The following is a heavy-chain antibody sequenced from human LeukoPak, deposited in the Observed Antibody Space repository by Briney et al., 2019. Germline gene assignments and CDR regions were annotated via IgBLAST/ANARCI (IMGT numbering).Heavy chain of an antibody. V-gene: IGHV3-21*01. D-gene: IGHD6-13*01. CDR3: ARDYSSSCYGFPFDY. Sequence: GGSLRLSSAASGFTFSRYSMNWVRQAPGKGLEWVSSISSSSSYIYYADSVKGRFTISRDNAKNSLYLQMNSLRAEDTAVYYCARDYSSSCYGFPFDYWGQGTLVTVSS. CDR1: GFTFSRYS. J-gene: IGHJ4*02. CDR2: ISSSSSYI.